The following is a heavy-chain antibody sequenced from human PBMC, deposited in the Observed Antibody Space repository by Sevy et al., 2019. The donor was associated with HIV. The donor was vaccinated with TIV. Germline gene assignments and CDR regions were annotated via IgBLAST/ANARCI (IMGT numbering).Heavy chain of an antibody. CDR1: GFTFSSDE. J-gene: IGHJ6*03. Sequence: GWSLRLSCAASGFTFSSDEMTWVRQAPGKGLEWISYIDSSGTSIYYADSVLGRFTVSRDNAKNSLFLQMNSLRDEDTAVYYCARNYFDSSGSGLSYYYYMDVWGKGTTVTVSS. CDR3: ARNYFDSSGSGLSYYYYMDV. D-gene: IGHD3-22*01. V-gene: IGHV3-48*03. CDR2: IDSSGTSI.